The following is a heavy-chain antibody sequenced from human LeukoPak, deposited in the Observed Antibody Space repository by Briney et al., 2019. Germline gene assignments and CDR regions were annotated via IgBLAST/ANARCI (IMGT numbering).Heavy chain of an antibody. CDR3: ARDGQQLGF. CDR2: IKQDGSEK. D-gene: IGHD6-13*01. V-gene: IGHV3-7*04. CDR1: GFTFSDFY. Sequence: PGGSLRLSCAASGFTFSDFYMSWVRQAPGKGLEWVANIKQDGSEKYYVDSVKGRFTISRDNAKNSLYLQMNSLRVEDTAVYYCARDGQQLGFWGQGTLVIVSS. J-gene: IGHJ4*02.